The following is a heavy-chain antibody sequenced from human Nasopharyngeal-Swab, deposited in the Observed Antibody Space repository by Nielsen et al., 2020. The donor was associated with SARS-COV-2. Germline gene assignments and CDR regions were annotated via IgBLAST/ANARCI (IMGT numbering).Heavy chain of an antibody. V-gene: IGHV3-74*01. J-gene: IGHJ4*02. CDR2: INSDGSST. CDR3: VRDGYFDWSFGY. D-gene: IGHD3-9*01. CDR1: GFTFSRYW. Sequence: GESLKISCAASGFTFSRYWMHWVRQAPGKGLVWVSRINSDGSSTIYADSVKGRFTISRDNARNSLHLQMHSLRAEDTAVYYCVRDGYFDWSFGYWGQGTLVTVSS.